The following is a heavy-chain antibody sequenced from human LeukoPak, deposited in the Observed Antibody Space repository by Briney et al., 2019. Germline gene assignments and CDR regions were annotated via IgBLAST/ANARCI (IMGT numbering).Heavy chain of an antibody. D-gene: IGHD5-18*01. V-gene: IGHV3-30*18. CDR2: ISYDGSNK. J-gene: IGHJ4*02. CDR3: AKDLYSYGTHFDY. CDR1: GFTFSSYG. Sequence: GGYLRLSCAASGFTFSSYGMHWVRQAPGKGLEWVAVISYDGSNKYYADSVKGRFTISRDNSKNTLDLQMNSLRAEDTAVYYCAKDLYSYGTHFDYWGQGTLVTVSS.